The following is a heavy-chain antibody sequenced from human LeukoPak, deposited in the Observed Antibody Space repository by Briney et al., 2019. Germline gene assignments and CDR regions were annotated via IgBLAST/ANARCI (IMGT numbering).Heavy chain of an antibody. CDR2: ISHDGSNS. Sequence: PGGSLRLSCAASGFTFGNHGMHWVRQAPGKGLEWVAVISHDGSNSYYADSVKGRFTISRDNPKHTLYLQMNSLRGEDTAVYYCAKGQRWRGYGGTPLDYWGQGTLVTVSS. J-gene: IGHJ4*02. CDR3: AKGQRWRGYGGTPLDY. V-gene: IGHV3-30*18. CDR1: GFTFGNHG. D-gene: IGHD4-23*01.